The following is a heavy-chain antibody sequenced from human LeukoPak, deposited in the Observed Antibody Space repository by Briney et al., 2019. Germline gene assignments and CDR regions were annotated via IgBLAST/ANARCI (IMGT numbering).Heavy chain of an antibody. D-gene: IGHD2-2*02. CDR2: ISYDGSNK. CDR1: GFTVSSNY. CDR3: AKVRERYCSSTSCYTFDY. J-gene: IGHJ4*02. V-gene: IGHV3-30*18. Sequence: GGSLRLSCAASGFTVSSNYMSWVRQAPGKGLEWVAVISYDGSNKYYADSVKGRFTISRDNSKNTLYLQMNSLRAEDTAVYYCAKVRERYCSSTSCYTFDYWGQGTLVTVSS.